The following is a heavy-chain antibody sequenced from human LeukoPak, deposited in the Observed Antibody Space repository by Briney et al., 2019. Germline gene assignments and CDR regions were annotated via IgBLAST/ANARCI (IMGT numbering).Heavy chain of an antibody. D-gene: IGHD4-17*01. CDR3: ARDRHDYGDYDLGY. J-gene: IGHJ4*02. Sequence: GGSLRLSCAASGFTFSSYGMHWVRQAPGKGLEWVAVIWYDGSNKYYADSVKGRFTISRDNSKNTLYLQMSSLRAEDTAVYYCARDRHDYGDYDLGYWGQGTLVTVSS. CDR2: IWYDGSNK. V-gene: IGHV3-33*01. CDR1: GFTFSSYG.